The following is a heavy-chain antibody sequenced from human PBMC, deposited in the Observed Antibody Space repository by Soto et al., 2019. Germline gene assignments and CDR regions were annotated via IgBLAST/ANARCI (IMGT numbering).Heavy chain of an antibody. Sequence: SETLSLTCTASGGSISSYNWSWIGQAPGKGLEWIGYIYYSGSTSYNPSLKSRVTISVDTSKNQFSLKLRPVTAADTAVYYCASSGSSSSWYGDYYYGMDVWGQGTTDTVSS. CDR2: IYYSGST. J-gene: IGHJ6*02. CDR3: ASSGSSSSWYGDYYYGMDV. V-gene: IGHV4-59*01. CDR1: GGSISSYN. D-gene: IGHD6-13*01.